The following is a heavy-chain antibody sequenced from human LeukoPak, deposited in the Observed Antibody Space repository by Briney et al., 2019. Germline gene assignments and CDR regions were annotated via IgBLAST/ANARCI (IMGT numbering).Heavy chain of an antibody. CDR2: IYTSGST. D-gene: IGHD3-3*01. CDR3: ARGGFLEWTHDY. V-gene: IGHV4-61*02. Sequence: PSETLSLTCTVSGGSISSGSYYWSWIRQPAGKGLEWIGRIYTSGSTNYNPSLKSRVTISVDTSKNQFSLKLSSVTAADTAVYYCARGGFLEWTHDYWGQGTLVTVSS. J-gene: IGHJ4*02. CDR1: GGSISSGSYY.